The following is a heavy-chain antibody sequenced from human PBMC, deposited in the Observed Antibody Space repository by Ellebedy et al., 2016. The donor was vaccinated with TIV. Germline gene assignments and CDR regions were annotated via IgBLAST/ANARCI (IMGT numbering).Heavy chain of an antibody. CDR2: ISYDGSNT. V-gene: IGHV3-30-3*01. J-gene: IGHJ4*02. Sequence: GESLKISCAASGFTFSNHALHWVRQAPGQGLEWVALISYDGSNTYYADSVKGRFTISRDNSENTLYLQMNSLRTEDTAMFYCARLSHSSGYYSPVDYWGQGTLVTVSS. D-gene: IGHD3-22*01. CDR1: GFTFSNHA. CDR3: ARLSHSSGYYSPVDY.